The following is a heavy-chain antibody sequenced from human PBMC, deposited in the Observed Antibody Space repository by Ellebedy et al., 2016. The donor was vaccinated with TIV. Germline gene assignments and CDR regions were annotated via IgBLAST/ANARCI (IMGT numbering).Heavy chain of an antibody. CDR3: AKGDTIFQNPGYGMDV. Sequence: PGGSLRLSCATSGFTFSSYAMSWVRQAPGTRLEWVSAISGSGVNTYYADSVKGRFTISRDNSKNTLYLQMNSLRAEDTAVYYCAKGDTIFQNPGYGMDVWGQGTTLTVSS. D-gene: IGHD3-9*01. J-gene: IGHJ6*02. CDR1: GFTFSSYA. CDR2: ISGSGVNT. V-gene: IGHV3-23*01.